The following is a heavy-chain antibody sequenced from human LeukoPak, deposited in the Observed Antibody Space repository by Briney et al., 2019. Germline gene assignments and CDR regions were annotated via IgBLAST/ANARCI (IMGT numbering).Heavy chain of an antibody. V-gene: IGHV4-30-2*01. CDR1: GGSISSGGYS. Sequence: SETLSLTCAVSGGSISSGGYSWSWIRQPPGKGLEWIGYIYHSGSTYYNPSLKSRVTISVDRSKNQFSLKLSSVTAADTAVYYCARGGDIVVVDYYGTDVWGQGTTVTVSS. CDR2: IYHSGST. D-gene: IGHD2-2*01. J-gene: IGHJ6*02. CDR3: ARGGDIVVVDYYGTDV.